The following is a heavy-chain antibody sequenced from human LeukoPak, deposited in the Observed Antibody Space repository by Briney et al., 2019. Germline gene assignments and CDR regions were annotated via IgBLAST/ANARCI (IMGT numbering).Heavy chain of an antibody. Sequence: GGSLRLSCGGSGFTFSSHAMTWVRQAPGRGLEWVSGIWGSGSYTYYANFARGRFSISRDNSRNTLYLQMNSLRAEDTAVYYCARSKRKNASGWYPNDYWGQGTLVTVSS. CDR2: IWGSGSYT. D-gene: IGHD6-19*01. V-gene: IGHV3-23*01. CDR1: GFTFSSHA. CDR3: ARSKRKNASGWYPNDY. J-gene: IGHJ4*02.